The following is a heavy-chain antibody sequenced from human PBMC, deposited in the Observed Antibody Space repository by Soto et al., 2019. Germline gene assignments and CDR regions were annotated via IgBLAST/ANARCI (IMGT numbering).Heavy chain of an antibody. CDR2: ISGRGTTT. CDR1: GFTFSSYS. D-gene: IGHD2-2*01. V-gene: IGHV3-48*02. J-gene: IGHJ6*02. Sequence: GGSLRLSCAASGFTFSSYSMNWVRQAPGKGLEWVSFISGRGTTTYYADSVKGRFTISRDNAKNSLYLQVNSLRDEDTAVYYCARLGYCSGTSCSHYFYYYGMDVWGHGTTVTV. CDR3: ARLGYCSGTSCSHYFYYYGMDV.